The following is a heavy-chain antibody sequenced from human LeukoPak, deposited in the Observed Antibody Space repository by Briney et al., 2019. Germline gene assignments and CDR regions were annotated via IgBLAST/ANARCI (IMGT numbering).Heavy chain of an antibody. D-gene: IGHD6-19*01. CDR3: ANLLAVAGNFDY. J-gene: IGHJ4*02. CDR2: ISSSSSYI. Sequence: GGSLRLSCAASGFTFSSYSMNWVRQAPGKGLEWVSSISSSSSYIYYADSVKGRFTISRDNAKNTLYLQMNSLRAEDTAVYYCANLLAVAGNFDYWGQGTLVTVSS. CDR1: GFTFSSYS. V-gene: IGHV3-21*01.